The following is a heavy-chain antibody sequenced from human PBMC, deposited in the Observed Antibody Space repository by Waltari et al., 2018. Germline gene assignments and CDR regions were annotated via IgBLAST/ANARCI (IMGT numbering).Heavy chain of an antibody. D-gene: IGHD5-12*01. CDR1: GYTSTSYD. CDR2: MNPNSGNT. V-gene: IGHV1-8*01. Sequence: QVQLVPSGAEGKKPGASVKVSCTAAGYTSTSYDISSVRQATGQGMEWRGWMNPNSGNTGYAQKFQGRVTMTRNTSISTAYMELSSLRSEDTAVYYCARGRGRDGYRWFDPWGQGTLVTVSS. CDR3: ARGRGRDGYRWFDP. J-gene: IGHJ5*02.